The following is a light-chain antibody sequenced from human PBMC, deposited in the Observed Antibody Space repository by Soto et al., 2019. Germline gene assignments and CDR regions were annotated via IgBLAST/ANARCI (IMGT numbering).Light chain of an antibody. CDR2: DAS. CDR3: QQLNDWPPQWT. V-gene: IGKV3-11*01. J-gene: IGKJ1*01. Sequence: EVVLTQSPDTLSLPPGERATLSCRTSQSISSYLAWYQQKPGQAPRLLSYDASSRATGIPARFRGSGSGTDFTLTISSREPEDCAVDYCQQLNDWPPQWTFGQGTKVEIK. CDR1: QSISSY.